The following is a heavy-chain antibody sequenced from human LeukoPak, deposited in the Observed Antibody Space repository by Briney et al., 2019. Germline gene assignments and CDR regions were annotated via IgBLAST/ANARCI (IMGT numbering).Heavy chain of an antibody. CDR1: GYSISSGYY. CDR2: VYHVGTT. CDR3: ATLCSSLRNNWFDP. D-gene: IGHD2-2*01. Sequence: PSETLSLTCTVSGYSISSGYYWGWIRQPPGKGLEWIVVYHVGTTNYNPSLKSRVTISVDTSKNQFSLKLSSVTAADTAVYYCATLCSSLRNNWFDPWGQGTLVTVSS. J-gene: IGHJ5*02. V-gene: IGHV4-38-2*02.